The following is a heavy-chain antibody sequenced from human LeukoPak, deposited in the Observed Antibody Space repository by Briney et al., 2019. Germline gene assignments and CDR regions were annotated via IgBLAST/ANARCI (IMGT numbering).Heavy chain of an antibody. CDR2: INHSGIT. V-gene: IGHV4-34*01. J-gene: IGHJ6*03. CDR3: ARRSRRSSRNYYYYMDV. Sequence: SETLSLTLAVYGGSFSGYYWSLIRQPPGKGLEWIGEINHSGITNYNPSLKSRVTISVDPSKHQFPLKLSSVTAADTAVKYCARRSRRSSRNYYYYMDVWGKGTTVTVSS. CDR1: GGSFSGYY. D-gene: IGHD6-6*01.